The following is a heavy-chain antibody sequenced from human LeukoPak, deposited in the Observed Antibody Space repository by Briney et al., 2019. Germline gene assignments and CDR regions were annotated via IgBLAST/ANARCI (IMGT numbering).Heavy chain of an antibody. D-gene: IGHD4-11*01. CDR3: ARAVSRYSNFAYYYYIDV. V-gene: IGHV4-59*01. CDR1: GGSISSYY. J-gene: IGHJ6*03. CDR2: FYYSGST. Sequence: PSETLSLTCTVSGGSISSYYWSWVRQPPGKGLEWIGYFYYSGSTNYNPSLKSRVTISVDTSKNQFSLKLSSVTAADTAVYYCARAVSRYSNFAYYYYIDVWGKGTTVTVSS.